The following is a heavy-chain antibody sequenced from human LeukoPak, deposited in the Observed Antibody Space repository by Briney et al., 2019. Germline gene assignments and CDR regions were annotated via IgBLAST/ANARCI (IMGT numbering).Heavy chain of an antibody. V-gene: IGHV3-53*01. CDR2: IYRGGDT. CDR1: GFTVSNNY. Sequence: PGGSLRLSCTASGFTVSNNYMSWVRQAPGKGLEWVSVIYRGGDTYYADSVKGRFTISRDNSKNTLYLQMNNLRAEDTAIYYCAREGRVVVTGSYWYFDLWGRGTLVTVAS. CDR3: AREGRVVVTGSYWYFDL. D-gene: IGHD2-21*02. J-gene: IGHJ2*01.